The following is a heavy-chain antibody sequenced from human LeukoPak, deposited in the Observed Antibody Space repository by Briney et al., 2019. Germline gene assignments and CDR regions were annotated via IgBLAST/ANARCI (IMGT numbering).Heavy chain of an antibody. CDR1: GGSFSGYY. J-gene: IGHJ4*02. CDR3: ARRIVSSSSGFDY. D-gene: IGHD6-6*01. CDR2: MYHSGST. Sequence: SETLSLTCAVYGGSFSGYYWSWIRQSPGKGLEWIGFMYHSGSTYYDPSLKSRVTISVDTSKNQFSLKLSSVTAADTAVYYCARRIVSSSSGFDYWGQGTLVTVSS. V-gene: IGHV4-34*01.